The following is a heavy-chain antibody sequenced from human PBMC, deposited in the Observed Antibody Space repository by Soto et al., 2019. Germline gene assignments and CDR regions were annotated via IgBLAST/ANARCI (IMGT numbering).Heavy chain of an antibody. Sequence: QVQLQESGPGLVKPSQTLSLTCTGSCGSITSHTHYWSWIRHLPGKGLEWIGNIHFRGTTYYNPSVESRSLISVDTSNNQFSLRLTSVTAADTAVYFCATYDYSDLALGTWGQGNLVSVYS. CDR1: CGSITSHTHY. CDR3: ATYDYSDLALGT. V-gene: IGHV4-31*03. D-gene: IGHD4-17*01. CDR2: IHFRGTT. J-gene: IGHJ1*01.